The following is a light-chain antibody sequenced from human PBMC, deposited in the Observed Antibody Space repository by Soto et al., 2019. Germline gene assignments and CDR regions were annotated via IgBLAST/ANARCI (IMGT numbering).Light chain of an antibody. Sequence: SYELTQPPSVSVAPGQTASITCGGDNIRTKSVHWYQQRPGQAPVLVVYDDNDSVIPERFSGSNSGNTATLTIGRAEAGDEADYYCQVWDFSSDHAVFGGGTKLTVL. CDR3: QVWDFSSDHAV. J-gene: IGLJ2*01. CDR1: NIRTKS. CDR2: DDN. V-gene: IGLV3-21*02.